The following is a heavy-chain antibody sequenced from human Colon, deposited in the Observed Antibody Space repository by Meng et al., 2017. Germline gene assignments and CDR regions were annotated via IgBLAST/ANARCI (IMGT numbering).Heavy chain of an antibody. D-gene: IGHD3-10*01. J-gene: IGHJ3*02. Sequence: SETLSLTCSVSGDSISSRTYHWGWIRQPPGKGLEWIGSIYHSGSTYYNPSLKSRVTISVDTSKNQFSLKLSSVTAADTAVYYCARAMVRGVSAFDIWGQGTMVTVSS. V-gene: IGHV4-39*07. CDR3: ARAMVRGVSAFDI. CDR1: GDSISSRTYH. CDR2: IYHSGST.